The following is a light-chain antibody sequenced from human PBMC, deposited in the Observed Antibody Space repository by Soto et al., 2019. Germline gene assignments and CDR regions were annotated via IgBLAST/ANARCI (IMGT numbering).Light chain of an antibody. CDR2: DAS. J-gene: IGKJ1*01. CDR1: QDIGSA. V-gene: IGKV3-15*01. CDR3: QQYGDRPRT. Sequence: TQSPATLSVSPGDISSLPRIPSQDIGSAVAWYHQRSGQAPRLLIFDASIRVPTTPARFSGSVSGTEFTLTISSLESEDFAVYFCQQYGDRPRTFGKGTKVDIK.